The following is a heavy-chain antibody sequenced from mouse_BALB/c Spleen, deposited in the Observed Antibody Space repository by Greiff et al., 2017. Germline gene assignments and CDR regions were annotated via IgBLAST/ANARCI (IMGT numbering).Heavy chain of an antibody. V-gene: IGHV3-1*02. J-gene: IGHJ4*01. CDR3: ARWSYYYGSSYNYYAMDY. CDR2: IHYSGST. D-gene: IGHD1-1*01. CDR1: GYSITSGYS. Sequence: ESGPDLVKPSQSLSLTCTVTGYSITSGYSWHWIRQFPGNKLEWMGYIHYSGSTNYNPSLKSRISITRDTSKNQFFLQLNSVTTEDTATYYCARWSYYYGSSYNYYAMDYWGQGTSVTVSS.